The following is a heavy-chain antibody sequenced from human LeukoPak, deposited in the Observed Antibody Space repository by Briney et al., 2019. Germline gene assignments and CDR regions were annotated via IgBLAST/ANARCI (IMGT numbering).Heavy chain of an antibody. CDR1: GFMLSNYW. Sequence: GGSLRLSCAASGFMLSNYWMSWVRQAPGKGLEWVANIKQDGSEKYYVDSVKGRFTISRDNAKNSLYLQMNSLRAEDTAVYYCARAAAAGFDYWGQGTLVTASS. V-gene: IGHV3-7*01. CDR3: ARAAAAGFDY. D-gene: IGHD6-13*01. J-gene: IGHJ4*02. CDR2: IKQDGSEK.